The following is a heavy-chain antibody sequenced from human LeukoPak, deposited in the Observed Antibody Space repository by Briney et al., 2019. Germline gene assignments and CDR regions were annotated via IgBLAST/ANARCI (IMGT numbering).Heavy chain of an antibody. CDR3: ARTSSAWYFDY. J-gene: IGHJ4*02. Sequence: GASVKVSCKASGYTFISYYLHWVGQAPGQGLEWMGIINPSGGSTNYAQKFQGRVTMTRDTSTSTVYMELSSLRSEDTAVYYCARTSSAWYFDYWGQGTLVTVSS. D-gene: IGHD6-19*01. CDR1: GYTFISYY. V-gene: IGHV1-46*01. CDR2: INPSGGST.